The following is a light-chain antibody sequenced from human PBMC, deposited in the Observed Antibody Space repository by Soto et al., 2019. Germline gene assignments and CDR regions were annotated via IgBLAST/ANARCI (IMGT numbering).Light chain of an antibody. CDR3: QSYDSSLSGSMV. CDR1: SSNIGAGYD. Sequence: QSVLTQPPSVSGAPGQRVTISCTGSSSNIGAGYDVHWYQQLPGTAPKLLIYGNSNRPSGVPDRFSGSKSGTLASLAITGLQAEDEADYYCQSYDSSLSGSMVFGGGTKLTVL. V-gene: IGLV1-40*01. J-gene: IGLJ2*01. CDR2: GNS.